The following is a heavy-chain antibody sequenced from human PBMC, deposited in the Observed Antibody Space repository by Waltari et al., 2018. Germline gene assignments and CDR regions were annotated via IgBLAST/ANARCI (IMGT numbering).Heavy chain of an antibody. J-gene: IGHJ6*02. V-gene: IGHV4-34*01. CDR1: GGSFSGYY. D-gene: IGHD2-15*01. Sequence: QVQLQQWGAGLLKPSETLSLTCAVYGGSFSGYYWSWIRQPPGKGLEWIGEINHSGSTNYNPSLKSRVTISVDTSKNQFSLKLSSVTAADTAVYYCARSLEGAGWYYGMDVWGQGTTVTVSS. CDR2: INHSGST. CDR3: ARSLEGAGWYYGMDV.